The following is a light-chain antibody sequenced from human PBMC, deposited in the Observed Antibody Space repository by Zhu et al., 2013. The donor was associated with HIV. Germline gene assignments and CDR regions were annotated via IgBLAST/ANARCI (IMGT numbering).Light chain of an antibody. CDR3: QQYGSSLEYT. V-gene: IGKV3-20*01. CDR2: GAS. CDR1: QSVSSSY. J-gene: IGKJ2*01. Sequence: EIVLTQSPGTLSLSPGERATLSCRASQSVSSSYLAWYQQKPGQAPRLLMYGASSRATGIPDRFSGSGSGTDFTLTINRLEPEDFAVYYCQQYGSSLEYTFGQGTKLEI.